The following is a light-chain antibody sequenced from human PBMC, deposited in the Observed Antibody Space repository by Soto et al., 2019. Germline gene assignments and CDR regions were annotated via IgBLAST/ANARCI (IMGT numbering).Light chain of an antibody. V-gene: IGKV1-17*02. CDR3: VQHNSYPRT. J-gene: IGKJ1*01. CDR2: ATS. CDR1: QGIGND. Sequence: DIQMTQSPSSLSASVGDRVTITCRASQGIGNDAGWYQQKPGKPPKRLIYATSILQSGIPSRFSGGGSGTEFTLTISNLQPEDFATYYCVQHNSYPRTFGQGNRVEMK.